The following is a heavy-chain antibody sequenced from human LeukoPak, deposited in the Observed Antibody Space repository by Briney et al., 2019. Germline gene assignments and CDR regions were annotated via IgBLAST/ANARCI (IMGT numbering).Heavy chain of an antibody. CDR3: ARGRYDFWSGYRLIDY. D-gene: IGHD3-3*01. CDR2: IYYSGST. V-gene: IGHV4-39*01. CDR1: GGSISSSSYY. J-gene: IGHJ4*02. Sequence: PSETLSLTCTVSGGSISSSSYYWGWIRQPPGKGLEWIGSIYYSGSTYYNPSLKSRVTISVDTSKNQFSLKLSSVTAADTAVYYCARGRYDFWSGYRLIDYWGQGTLVTVSS.